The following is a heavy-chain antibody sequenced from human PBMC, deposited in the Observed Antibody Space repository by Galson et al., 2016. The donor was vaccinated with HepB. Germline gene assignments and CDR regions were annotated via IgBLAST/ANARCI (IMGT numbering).Heavy chain of an antibody. CDR2: ISGGGSYK. Sequence: SLRLSCAASGFTFTRYTMNWVRQSPGKGLEWVSSISGGGSYKYYADSVKGRFTISRDNSKNSLYLQMNSLRAEDTAIYFCARTPGYSGTWYDAFDIWGPGTMVTVSS. J-gene: IGHJ3*02. V-gene: IGHV3-21*01. CDR1: GFTFTRYT. CDR3: ARTPGYSGTWYDAFDI. D-gene: IGHD6-13*01.